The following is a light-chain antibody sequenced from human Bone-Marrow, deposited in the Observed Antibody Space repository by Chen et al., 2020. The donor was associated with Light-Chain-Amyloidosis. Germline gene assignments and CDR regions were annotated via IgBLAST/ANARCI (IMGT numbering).Light chain of an antibody. CDR1: DLPTKY. CDR2: KDS. V-gene: IGLV3-25*03. J-gene: IGLJ2*01. Sequence: SYELTQPPSVSVSPGQTARITCSGDDLPTKYAYWYQQKPGQFPVLVIYKDSERPSGIPERFSGSSSGTTATLTISGVQAEDEADYHCQSADSSGTYEVIFGGGTKLTVL. CDR3: QSADSSGTYEVI.